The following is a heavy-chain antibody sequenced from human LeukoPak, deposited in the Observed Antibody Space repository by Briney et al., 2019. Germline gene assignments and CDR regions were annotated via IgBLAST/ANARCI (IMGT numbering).Heavy chain of an antibody. CDR2: TFYSSKWYN. CDR3: AGGNRYYYDSSGYFPTTKFDY. J-gene: IGHJ4*02. CDR1: GDSVSSNSAT. D-gene: IGHD3-22*01. V-gene: IGHV6-1*01. Sequence: SQTLSLTCAISGDSVSSNSATWNWIRQSPSRGLEWLGRTFYSSKWYNDYAVSVKSRITINPDTSKNQFSLQLNSVTPEDTAVYYCAGGNRYYYDSSGYFPTTKFDYWGQGTLVTVSS.